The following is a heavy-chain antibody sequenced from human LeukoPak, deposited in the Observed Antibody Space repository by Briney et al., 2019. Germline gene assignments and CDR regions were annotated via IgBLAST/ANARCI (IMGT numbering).Heavy chain of an antibody. D-gene: IGHD5-24*01. CDR2: IFYTGSI. CDR3: ASLADWGYNYLNYRMDV. J-gene: IGHJ6*02. V-gene: IGHV4-39*02. Sequence: TETLSLTCTVSGGSISSISYYWGWIRQPPWEGLEYFGSIFYTGSIYYNPSLKRRVTISVDTFKNYFSLKLSSVAAADTAVYYCASLADWGYNYLNYRMDVWGQGTTVTVSS. CDR1: GGSISSISYY.